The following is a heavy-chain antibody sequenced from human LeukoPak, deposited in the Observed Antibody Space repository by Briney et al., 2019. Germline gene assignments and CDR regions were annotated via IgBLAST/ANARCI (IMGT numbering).Heavy chain of an antibody. D-gene: IGHD6-19*01. CDR1: GGSISSYY. Sequence: SETLSLTCTVSGGSISSYYWSWIRQPAGKGLEWTGRIYTSGSTNYNPSLKSRVTMSVDTSKNQFSLKLRSVTAADTAVYYCARDLDSSGWCNFDYWGQGTLVTVSS. CDR3: ARDLDSSGWCNFDY. CDR2: IYTSGST. V-gene: IGHV4-4*07. J-gene: IGHJ4*02.